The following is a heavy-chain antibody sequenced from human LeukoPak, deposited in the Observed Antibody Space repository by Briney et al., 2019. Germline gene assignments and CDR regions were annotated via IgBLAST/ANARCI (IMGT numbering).Heavy chain of an antibody. D-gene: IGHD2-2*01. V-gene: IGHV4-4*07. Sequence: SETLSLTCTVSGGSISSYYWSWIRQPAGKGLEWIGRIYTSGSTNYNPSLKSRVTISVDTSKNQFSLKLSSVTAADTAVYYCARATQTRYCSSTSCLDASDIWGQGTMVTVSS. J-gene: IGHJ3*02. CDR2: IYTSGST. CDR1: GGSISSYY. CDR3: ARATQTRYCSSTSCLDASDI.